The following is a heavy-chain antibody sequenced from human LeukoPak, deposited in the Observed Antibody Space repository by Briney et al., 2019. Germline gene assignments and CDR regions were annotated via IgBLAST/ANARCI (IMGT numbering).Heavy chain of an antibody. J-gene: IGHJ5*01. V-gene: IGHV3-30*04. Sequence: GGSLRLSCAASRLPFNTYSMHWVRQAPGRGLEWVAVISSDGSNQYYADSVKGRFTISRDNSKNTLYLQMNSLRAEDTAVYYCAREQWLVPNWIDSWGQGTLVTVSS. CDR3: AREQWLVPNWIDS. CDR2: ISSDGSNQ. CDR1: RLPFNTYS. D-gene: IGHD6-19*01.